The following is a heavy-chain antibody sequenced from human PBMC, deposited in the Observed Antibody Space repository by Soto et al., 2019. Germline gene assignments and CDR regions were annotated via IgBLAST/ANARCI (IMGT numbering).Heavy chain of an antibody. Sequence: SGPTLVNPTETLTLTCTVSGFSLSNARMGVSWIRQPPGKALEWLAHIFSNDEKSYSTSLKSRLTISKDTSKSQVVLTMTNMDLVDTATYYCARHGRGVGARPLDYWGQGTLVTVSS. V-gene: IGHV2-26*01. CDR3: ARHGRGVGARPLDY. CDR1: GFSLSNARMG. CDR2: IFSNDEK. D-gene: IGHD1-26*01. J-gene: IGHJ4*02.